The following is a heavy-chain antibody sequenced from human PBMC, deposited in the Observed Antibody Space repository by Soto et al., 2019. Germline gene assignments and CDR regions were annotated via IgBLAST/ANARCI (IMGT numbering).Heavy chain of an antibody. Sequence: QVQLVESGGGVVQPGRSLRLSCAASGFTFSSYGMHWVRQAPGKGLEWVAVISYDGSNKYYADSVKGRFTISRDNSKNTLYLQMNSLRAEDTAVYYCAKIGVVPAAEDYLGQGTLVTVSS. CDR2: ISYDGSNK. CDR1: GFTFSSYG. V-gene: IGHV3-30*18. D-gene: IGHD2-2*01. J-gene: IGHJ4*02. CDR3: AKIGVVPAAEDY.